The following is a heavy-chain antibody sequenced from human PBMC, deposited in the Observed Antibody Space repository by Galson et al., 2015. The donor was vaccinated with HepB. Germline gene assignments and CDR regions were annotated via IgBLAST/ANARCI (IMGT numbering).Heavy chain of an antibody. V-gene: IGHV1-3*01. J-gene: IGHJ4*02. CDR3: ARGRDGYCSGGSC. Sequence: SVKASCKASGYTFTTYTIHWVRQAPGQRLEWMGWINAGNGNTKYSQKFQGRVSTTRDTSASTAYMELSSLRSEDTAVYYCARGRDGYCSGGSCWGQGTLVTVSS. CDR2: INAGNGNT. D-gene: IGHD2-15*01. CDR1: GYTFTTYT.